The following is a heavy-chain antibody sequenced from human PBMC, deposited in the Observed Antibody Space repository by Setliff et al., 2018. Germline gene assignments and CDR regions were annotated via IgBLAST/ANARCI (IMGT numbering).Heavy chain of an antibody. CDR1: GGSISSGGYY. V-gene: IGHV4-31*03. CDR3: ARHLDV. Sequence: PSETLSLTCTVSGGSISSGGYYWSWIRQHPGKGLEWIGYIYYSGSTSYYNPSLKSRVTISVDTSKNQFSLKLSSVTAADTAVYYCARHLDVWGKGTTVTVSS. J-gene: IGHJ6*04. CDR2: IYYSGSTS.